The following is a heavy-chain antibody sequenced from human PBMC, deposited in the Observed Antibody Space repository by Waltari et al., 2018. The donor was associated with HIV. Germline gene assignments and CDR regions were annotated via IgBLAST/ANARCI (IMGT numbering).Heavy chain of an antibody. CDR1: GYSISSGYY. Sequence: QVQLQESGPGLVKPSETLSPTCAVSGYSISSGYYWGWIRQPPRKGLEWIGSIYHSGSTYYNPSLKSRVTISVDTSKNQFSLKLSSVTAADTAVYYCASLRYSYGYGDYWGQGTLVTVSS. CDR2: IYHSGST. CDR3: ASLRYSYGYGDY. D-gene: IGHD5-18*01. V-gene: IGHV4-38-2*01. J-gene: IGHJ4*02.